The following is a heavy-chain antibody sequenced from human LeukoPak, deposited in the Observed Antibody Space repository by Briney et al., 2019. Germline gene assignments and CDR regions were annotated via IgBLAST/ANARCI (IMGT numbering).Heavy chain of an antibody. CDR2: IYPGDSDT. V-gene: IGHV5-51*01. CDR3: ATDLYCSGGSCYPSWFDP. CDR1: GHSFTSYW. J-gene: IGHJ5*02. D-gene: IGHD2-15*01. Sequence: GESLKISCKGSGHSFTSYWIGWVRPMPGKGLEWMGIIYPGDSDTRYSPSFQGQVTISADKSISTAYLQWSSLKASDTAMYYCATDLYCSGGSCYPSWFDPWGQGTLVTVSS.